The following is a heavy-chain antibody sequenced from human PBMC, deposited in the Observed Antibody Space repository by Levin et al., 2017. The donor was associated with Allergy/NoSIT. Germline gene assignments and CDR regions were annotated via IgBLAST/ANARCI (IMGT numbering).Heavy chain of an antibody. V-gene: IGHV1-2*02. Sequence: ASVKVSCKASGYTFTDYYMHWVRQAPGQGLEWMGWIYPYSGGSNYAQKFQGRVTMTRDTSISTAYMELSMLRSDDTAVYYCARELNVVVPTASSYYYYGMDVWGQGTTVTVSS. CDR2: IYPYSGGS. J-gene: IGHJ6*02. D-gene: IGHD2-2*01. CDR3: ARELNVVVPTASSYYYYGMDV. CDR1: GYTFTDYY.